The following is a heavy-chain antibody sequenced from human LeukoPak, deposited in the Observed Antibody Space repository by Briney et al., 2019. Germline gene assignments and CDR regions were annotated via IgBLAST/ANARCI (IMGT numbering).Heavy chain of an antibody. Sequence: TSETLSLTCAVYGGSFSGYYWSWIRQPPGKGLEWIGEINHSGSTNYNPSLESRVTISVDTSKNQFSLKLSSVTAADTAVYYCANWNDADSAFDIWGQGTMVTVSS. J-gene: IGHJ3*02. D-gene: IGHD1-20*01. V-gene: IGHV4-34*01. CDR1: GGSFSGYY. CDR3: ANWNDADSAFDI. CDR2: INHSGST.